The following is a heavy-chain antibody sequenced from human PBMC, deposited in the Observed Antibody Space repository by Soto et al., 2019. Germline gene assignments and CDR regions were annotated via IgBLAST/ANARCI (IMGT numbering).Heavy chain of an antibody. CDR1: GGSISSSSYY. CDR3: ARHQSHSSSYVDP. J-gene: IGHJ5*02. Sequence: QLQLQESGPGLVKPSETLSLTCTVSGGSISSSSYYWGWIRQPPGKGLEWIGSIYYSGSTYYNPSLKSRVTISVDTSKTPFSLKLSSVTAADTAVYYCARHQSHSSSYVDPWGQGTLVTVSS. D-gene: IGHD6-13*01. CDR2: IYYSGST. V-gene: IGHV4-39*01.